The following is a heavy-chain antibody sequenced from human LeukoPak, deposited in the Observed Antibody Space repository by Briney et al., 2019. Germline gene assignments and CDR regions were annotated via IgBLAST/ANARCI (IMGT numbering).Heavy chain of an antibody. J-gene: IGHJ6*04. CDR2: IKQDGSDK. V-gene: IGHV3-7*03. CDR1: GFTFSIYW. CDR3: ARGGAYYYYGMDV. D-gene: IGHD1-26*01. Sequence: GGSLRLSCAASGFTFSIYWMSWVRQAPGKGLEWVANIKQDGSDKYYVDSVKGRFTISRGNAKNSLYLQMNSLRAEDTAVYYCARGGAYYYYGMDVWGKGTTVTVSS.